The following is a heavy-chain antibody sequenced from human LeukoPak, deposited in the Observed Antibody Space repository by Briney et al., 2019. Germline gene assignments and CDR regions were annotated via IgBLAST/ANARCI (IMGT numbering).Heavy chain of an antibody. CDR2: IYHSGST. D-gene: IGHD2-2*01. V-gene: IGHV4-4*02. CDR1: GGSISSSNW. J-gene: IGHJ5*02. Sequence: PSETLSLTCAVSGGSISSSNWWSWVRQPPGKGLEWIGEIYHSGSTNYNPSLKSRVTISVDKSKNQFSLKLSSVTAADTAVYYCARAALGYCSSTSCTSWFDPWGQGTLVTVSS. CDR3: ARAALGYCSSTSCTSWFDP.